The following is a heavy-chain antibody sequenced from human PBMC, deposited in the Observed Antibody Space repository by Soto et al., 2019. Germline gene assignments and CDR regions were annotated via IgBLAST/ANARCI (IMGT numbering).Heavy chain of an antibody. D-gene: IGHD5-18*01. CDR2: INPSGGST. Sequence: ASVKVSCKASGYTFTSYYMHWVRQAPGQGLEWMGIINPSGGSTSYAQKFQGRVTMTRDTSTSTVYMELSSLRSEDTAVYYCARGGSQYSHGHNLFDYWGQGTLVTVSS. CDR1: GYTFTSYY. J-gene: IGHJ4*02. V-gene: IGHV1-46*01. CDR3: ARGGSQYSHGHNLFDY.